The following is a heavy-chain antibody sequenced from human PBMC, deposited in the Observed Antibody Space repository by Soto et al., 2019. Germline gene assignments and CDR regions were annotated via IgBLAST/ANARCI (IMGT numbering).Heavy chain of an antibody. CDR2: TRNKANSYTT. Sequence: GGSLRLSCAASGFTFSDHYMDWVRQAPGKGLEWVGRTRNKANSYTTEYAASGKGRFTISRDDSKNSLYLQMNSLKTEATAVYYCARGRYYDILTGYLNPTDAFDIWGQGTMVTVSS. J-gene: IGHJ3*02. V-gene: IGHV3-72*01. CDR1: GFTFSDHY. D-gene: IGHD3-9*01. CDR3: ARGRYYDILTGYLNPTDAFDI.